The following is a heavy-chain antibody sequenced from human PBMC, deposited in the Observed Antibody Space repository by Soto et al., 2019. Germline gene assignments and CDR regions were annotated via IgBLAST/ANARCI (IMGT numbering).Heavy chain of an antibody. D-gene: IGHD3-10*01. Sequence: EVQVVESGGGLVQPGGSLRLSCVASGFTVSLNYMSWFRQAPGKGLEWVSAISLAGDTYHADSVKGRFTISRDNSKNTRYLQMDNLRAEDTAVYYCARDPPGSGSYSYDYWGQGILVTVSS. J-gene: IGHJ4*02. CDR3: ARDPPGSGSYSYDY. CDR1: GFTVSLNY. CDR2: ISLAGDT. V-gene: IGHV3-66*01.